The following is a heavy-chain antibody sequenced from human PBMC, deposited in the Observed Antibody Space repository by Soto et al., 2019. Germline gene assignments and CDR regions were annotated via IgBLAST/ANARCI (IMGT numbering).Heavy chain of an antibody. V-gene: IGHV1-18*01. J-gene: IGHJ4*02. D-gene: IGHD1-26*01. CDR1: GYTFTNYG. CDR2: ISAHNGNT. Sequence: QVQLVQSGAEVKKSGASVKVSCKASGYTFTNYGFSWVRQAPGQGLEWMGWISAHNGNTNYAQKLKGRVTMTTDTSTSTAYMELRSLRSDDTAVYYCATNSGSYSFPDYWGQGTLVTVSS. CDR3: ATNSGSYSFPDY.